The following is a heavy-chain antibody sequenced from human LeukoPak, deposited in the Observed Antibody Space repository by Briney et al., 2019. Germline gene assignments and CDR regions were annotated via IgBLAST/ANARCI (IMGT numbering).Heavy chain of an antibody. Sequence: SETQSLTCTVSGGSISSYYWSWIRQPPGKGLEWIGYIYYSGSTNYNPSLKSRVTISVDTSKNQFSLKLSSVTAADTAVYYCARQIVATPSPHFDYWGQGTLVTVSS. D-gene: IGHD5-12*01. CDR2: IYYSGST. J-gene: IGHJ4*02. CDR3: ARQIVATPSPHFDY. CDR1: GGSISSYY. V-gene: IGHV4-59*08.